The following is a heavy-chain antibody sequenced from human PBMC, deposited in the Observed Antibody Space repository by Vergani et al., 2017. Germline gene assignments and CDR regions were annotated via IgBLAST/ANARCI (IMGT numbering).Heavy chain of an antibody. Sequence: VQLVESGGGLIQPGGSLRLSCAASGFTFSSSAMSWVRQAPGKGLEWVSAISGSGGSTYYADSVKGRFIISRDDSKNTLNLQMNSLRADDTAVYYCARRSIAMAGRYGMDVWGQGTTVTVSS. J-gene: IGHJ6*02. CDR1: GFTFSSSA. CDR2: ISGSGGST. D-gene: IGHD6-19*01. V-gene: IGHV3-23*04. CDR3: ARRSIAMAGRYGMDV.